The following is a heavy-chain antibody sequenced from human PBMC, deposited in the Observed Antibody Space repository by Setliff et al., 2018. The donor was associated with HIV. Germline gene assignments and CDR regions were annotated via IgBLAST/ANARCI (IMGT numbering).Heavy chain of an antibody. J-gene: IGHJ4*02. D-gene: IGHD3-22*01. CDR1: GGSFSGYY. Sequence: PSETLSLTCAVYGGSFSGYYWTWIRQHPGKGLEWIGEINHSGSTNYNPSLKSRVTISVDTSKNQFSLKLSSVTAAYTAVFYCARLTPTYYYDSSSYYHPVWGQGTLVTVSS. CDR3: ARLTPTYYYDSSSYYHPV. V-gene: IGHV4-34*01. CDR2: INHSGST.